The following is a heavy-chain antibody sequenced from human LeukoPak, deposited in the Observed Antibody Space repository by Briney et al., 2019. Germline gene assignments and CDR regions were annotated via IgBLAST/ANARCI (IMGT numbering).Heavy chain of an antibody. Sequence: PPETLSLTCTVSGGSISSYYWSWIRQPPGKGVEWIGYIYYSGSTNYNPSLKSRVTISVDTSKNQFSLKLSSVTAADTAVYYCARKTSGVAAYDYWGQGTLVTVSS. D-gene: IGHD2-15*01. V-gene: IGHV4-59*01. J-gene: IGHJ4*02. CDR2: IYYSGST. CDR1: GGSISSYY. CDR3: ARKTSGVAAYDY.